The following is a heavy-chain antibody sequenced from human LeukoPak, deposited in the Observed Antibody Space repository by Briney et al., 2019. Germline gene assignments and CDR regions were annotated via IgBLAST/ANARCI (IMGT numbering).Heavy chain of an antibody. D-gene: IGHD3-16*01. Sequence: GGSLRLSCAASGFTFSSYGMHWVRQAPGKGLEWVAVIWYDGSNKYYADSVKGRFTISRDNSKNTLYLQMNSLRAGDTAVYYCAKEGDYDYVWGSFLDYWGQGTLVTVSS. CDR2: IWYDGSNK. J-gene: IGHJ4*02. CDR1: GFTFSSYG. CDR3: AKEGDYDYVWGSFLDY. V-gene: IGHV3-33*06.